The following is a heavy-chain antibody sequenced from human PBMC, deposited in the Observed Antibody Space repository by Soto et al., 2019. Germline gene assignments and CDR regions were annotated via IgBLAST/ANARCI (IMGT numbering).Heavy chain of an antibody. CDR3: AKGRTIFGVVTPPPYYYYYGMDV. V-gene: IGHV3-23*01. CDR2: ISGSGGST. Sequence: GGSLRLSCAASGFTFSSYAMSWVRQAPGKGLEWVSAISGSGGSTYYADSVKGRFTISRDNSKNTLYLQMNSLRAEDTAVYYCAKGRTIFGVVTPPPYYYYYGMDVWGQGTTVTVSS. CDR1: GFTFSSYA. D-gene: IGHD3-3*01. J-gene: IGHJ6*02.